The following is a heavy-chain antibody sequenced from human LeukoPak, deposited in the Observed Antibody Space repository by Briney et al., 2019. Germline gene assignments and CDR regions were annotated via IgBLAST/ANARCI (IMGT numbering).Heavy chain of an antibody. J-gene: IGHJ4*02. Sequence: SETLSLTCSVSGYSITSGYYWGWIRQPPGKGLEWIGSIYHSGSTYYNPSLKSRVTISVDTSKNQFSLKLSSVTAADTAVYYCARVRYYYYDSSGYPDYWGQGTLVTVSS. D-gene: IGHD3-22*01. V-gene: IGHV4-38-2*02. CDR2: IYHSGST. CDR3: ARVRYYYYDSSGYPDY. CDR1: GYSITSGYY.